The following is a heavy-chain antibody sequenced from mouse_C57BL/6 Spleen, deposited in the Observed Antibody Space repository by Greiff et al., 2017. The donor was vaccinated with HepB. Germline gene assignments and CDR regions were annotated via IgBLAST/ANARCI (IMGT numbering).Heavy chain of an antibody. CDR2: ISSGGSYT. Sequence: EVMLVESGGDLVKPGGSLKLSCAASGFTFSSYGMSWVRQTPDKRLEWVATISSGGSYTYYPDSVKGRFTISRDNAKNTLYLQMSSLKSEDTAMYYCARRGLITTVYAMDYWGQGTSVTVSS. D-gene: IGHD1-1*01. CDR1: GFTFSSYG. CDR3: ARRGLITTVYAMDY. J-gene: IGHJ4*01. V-gene: IGHV5-6*02.